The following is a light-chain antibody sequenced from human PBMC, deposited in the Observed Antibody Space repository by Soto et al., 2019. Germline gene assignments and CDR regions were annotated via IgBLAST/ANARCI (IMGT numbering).Light chain of an antibody. V-gene: IGKV1-5*01. Sequence: IQMTQSPSSLSASVGDRVTITCLASQNIYNYLHWYQQKPGKAPKLLIYDASSLQSGVPSRFGGSGSGTEFTLTISSLQPDDFATYYCQHYNSYSEAFGQGTKVDIK. CDR2: DAS. J-gene: IGKJ1*01. CDR1: QNIYNY. CDR3: QHYNSYSEA.